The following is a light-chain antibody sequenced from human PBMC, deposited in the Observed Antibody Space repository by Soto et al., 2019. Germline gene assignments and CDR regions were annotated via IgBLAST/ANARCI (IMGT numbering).Light chain of an antibody. CDR1: QSISNS. Sequence: EIVLTQSPATLSLSPGERAALSCRASQSISNSLAWYQQKPGQAPRLLIYDASKRATGIPARFSGSGSGTDFTLTISSLEPEDFAVYYCQHYGTSTVTFGGGTKVELK. J-gene: IGKJ4*01. CDR2: DAS. V-gene: IGKV3-11*01. CDR3: QHYGTSTVT.